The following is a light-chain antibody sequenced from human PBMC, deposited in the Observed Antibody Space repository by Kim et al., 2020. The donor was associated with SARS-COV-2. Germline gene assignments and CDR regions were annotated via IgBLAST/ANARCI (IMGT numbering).Light chain of an antibody. CDR1: QSVGSY. V-gene: IGKV3-11*01. J-gene: IGKJ4*01. Sequence: EIVLTQSPATLSLSPGERATLSCRASQSVGSYLAWYQQKPGQAPSLLIYDASNRAPGIPARFSGSGSGTDFTLTISSLEPEDFAVYYCQQRDNWVTFGGGTKLEI. CDR3: QQRDNWVT. CDR2: DAS.